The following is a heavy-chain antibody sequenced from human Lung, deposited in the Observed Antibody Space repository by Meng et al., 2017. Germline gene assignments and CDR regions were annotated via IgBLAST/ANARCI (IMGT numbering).Heavy chain of an antibody. J-gene: IGHJ4*02. CDR2: INHSGST. CDR1: GGSLRCYY. CDR3: ARGYDILTGPPLDY. V-gene: IGHV4-34*01. D-gene: IGHD3-9*01. Sequence: VQRQQWGAGLLKPSETLSLTCAVSGGSLRCYYWSRIRQPPGKGLEWIGEINHSGSTNYNPSLKSRVTISVDTSKNQFSLKLSSVTAADTAVYYCARGYDILTGPPLDYWGQGTLVTVSS.